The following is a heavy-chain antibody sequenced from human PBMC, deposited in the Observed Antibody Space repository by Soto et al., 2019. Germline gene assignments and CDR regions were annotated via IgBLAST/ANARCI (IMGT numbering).Heavy chain of an antibody. D-gene: IGHD2-2*01. CDR1: GFTFSSNA. J-gene: IGHJ4*02. CDR3: AKGRGSSTSKVYFDY. Sequence: GGSLRLSCAASGFTFSSNAMSWVRQAPGKGLEWVSVISGGGSSTNYADSVRGRFTISRDNSKNTLYLQMNTLRAEDTAVFYCAKGRGSSTSKVYFDYWGQGALVTVSS. V-gene: IGHV3-23*01. CDR2: ISGGGSST.